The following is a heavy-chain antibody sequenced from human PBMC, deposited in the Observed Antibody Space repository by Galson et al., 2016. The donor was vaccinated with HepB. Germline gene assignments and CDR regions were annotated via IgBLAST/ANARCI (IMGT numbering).Heavy chain of an antibody. CDR1: GFTFNNYD. CDR3: ARRFDP. V-gene: IGHV3-48*03. J-gene: IGHJ5*02. CDR2: ISRSGSTI. Sequence: SLRLSCAASGFTFNNYDMNWVRQAPGKGLEWVSYISRSGSTIYYADSVKGRFTISRDNAKNSLFLQMNSLRAEDTAIYYCARRFDPWAQGTLVTVSS.